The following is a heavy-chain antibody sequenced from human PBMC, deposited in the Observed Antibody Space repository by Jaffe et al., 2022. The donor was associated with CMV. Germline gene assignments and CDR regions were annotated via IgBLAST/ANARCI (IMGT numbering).Heavy chain of an antibody. J-gene: IGHJ4*02. D-gene: IGHD3-10*01. CDR3: ARHFGAGSGSYGAIDY. CDR1: GGSISSSSYY. Sequence: QLQLQESGPGLVKPSETLSLTCTVSGGSISSSSYYWGWIRQPPGKGLEWIGSIYYSGSTYYNPSLKSRVTISVDTSKNQFSLKLSSVTAADTAVYYCARHFGAGSGSYGAIDYWGQGTLVTVSS. CDR2: IYYSGST. V-gene: IGHV4-39*01.